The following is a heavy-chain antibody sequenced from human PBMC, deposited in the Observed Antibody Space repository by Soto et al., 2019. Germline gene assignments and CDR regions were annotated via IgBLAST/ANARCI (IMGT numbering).Heavy chain of an antibody. V-gene: IGHV4-59*01. CDR2: IYYSGST. CDR3: ARDRGGDNSSSWTGRYYYYGMDV. CDR1: GGSISSYY. Sequence: QVQLQESGPGLVKPSETLSLTCTVSGGSISSYYWSWIRQPPGKGLEWIGYIYYSGSTNYNPSLKSRVTIAVDTSKHQFSLKLSSVTAADTAVYYCARDRGGDNSSSWTGRYYYYGMDVWGQGTTVTVSS. J-gene: IGHJ6*02. D-gene: IGHD6-13*01.